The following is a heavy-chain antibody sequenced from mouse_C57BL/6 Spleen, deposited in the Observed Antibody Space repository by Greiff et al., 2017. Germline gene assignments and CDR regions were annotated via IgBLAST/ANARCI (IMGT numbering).Heavy chain of an antibody. CDR2: IYPRSGNT. V-gene: IGHV1-81*01. CDR1: GYTFTSYG. Sequence: VQLQQSGAELARPGASVKLSCKASGYTFTSYGISWVKQRTGQGLEWIGEIYPRSGNTYYNEKFKGKATLTADKSSSTAYMELRSLTSEDSAVYFCARGDYDAGYYAMDYWGQGTSVTVSS. CDR3: ARGDYDAGYYAMDY. D-gene: IGHD2-4*01. J-gene: IGHJ4*01.